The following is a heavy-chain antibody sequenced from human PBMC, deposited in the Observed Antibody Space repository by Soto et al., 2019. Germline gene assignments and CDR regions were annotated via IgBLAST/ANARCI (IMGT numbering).Heavy chain of an antibody. CDR2: SYYSGTS. V-gene: IGHV4-39*01. Sequence: PQALSLRRTGSGGSIRAYSNYWTWLRQAKRKGLEWVGSSYYSGTSYFNPALKGRVTISVDTSTNQFSLRLTSVTAADTAVYYCSSRSTWNDYYFHPWRE. CDR1: GGSIRAYSNY. D-gene: IGHD1-1*01. J-gene: IGHJ1*01. CDR3: SSRSTWNDYYFHP.